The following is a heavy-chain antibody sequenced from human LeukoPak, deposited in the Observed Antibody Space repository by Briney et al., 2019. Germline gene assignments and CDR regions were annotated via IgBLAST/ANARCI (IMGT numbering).Heavy chain of an antibody. J-gene: IGHJ5*02. Sequence: SQTLSLTCAVSGGSISSGGYSWSWIRQPPGKGLEWIGYIYHTGTTYYNPSLKSRITISVDTSKNQFSLKLTSVTAADTAVYYCARGEYYYGSGNSNWFDPWGQGTLVTVSS. CDR3: ARGEYYYGSGNSNWFDP. CDR1: GGSISSGGYS. D-gene: IGHD3-10*01. V-gene: IGHV4-30-2*01. CDR2: IYHTGTT.